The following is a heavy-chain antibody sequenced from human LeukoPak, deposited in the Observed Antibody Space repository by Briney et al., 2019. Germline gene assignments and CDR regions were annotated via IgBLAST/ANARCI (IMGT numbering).Heavy chain of an antibody. V-gene: IGHV3-49*04. Sequence: GGSLRLSCTSSGFTFDDYAMSWVCQAPGKGLEWVGFIRSKAYGGTTEYAASVKGRFAISRDDSRSIAYLQMNSLKTEDTAVYYCNRGLTCNSSYCPLNNLGYWGQGTLVTVSS. CDR2: IRSKAYGGTT. CDR3: NRGLTCNSSYCPLNNLGY. D-gene: IGHD2/OR15-2a*01. CDR1: GFTFDDYA. J-gene: IGHJ4*02.